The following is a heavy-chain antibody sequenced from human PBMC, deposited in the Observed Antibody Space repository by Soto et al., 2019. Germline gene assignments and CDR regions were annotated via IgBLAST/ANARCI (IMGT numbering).Heavy chain of an antibody. J-gene: IGHJ4*02. Sequence: SETLSLACTVSGDSINHYYWSWIRQPPGKRPEWIGYIYYTGSTTYNPSLEGRVTMSVDTSRNQFSLKLSSVNAADTAVYYCAKYRRTEAEGFTLDYWGRGTLVTVSS. CDR3: AKYRRTEAEGFTLDY. V-gene: IGHV4-59*01. D-gene: IGHD6-13*01. CDR1: GDSINHYY. CDR2: IYYTGST.